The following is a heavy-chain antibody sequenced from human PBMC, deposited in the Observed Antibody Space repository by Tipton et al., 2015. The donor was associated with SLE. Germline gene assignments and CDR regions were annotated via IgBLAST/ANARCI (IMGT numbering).Heavy chain of an antibody. CDR3: ATTYPVYRAFDI. Sequence: SLRLSCTASGFTFSSYAMHWVRQAPGKGLEWVAVISYDGSNKYYADSVKGRFTISRDNSKNTLYLQMNSLRAEDTAVYYCATTYPVYRAFDIWGQGTMVTVSS. D-gene: IGHD1-14*01. CDR1: GFTFSSYA. CDR2: ISYDGSNK. J-gene: IGHJ3*02. V-gene: IGHV3-30*04.